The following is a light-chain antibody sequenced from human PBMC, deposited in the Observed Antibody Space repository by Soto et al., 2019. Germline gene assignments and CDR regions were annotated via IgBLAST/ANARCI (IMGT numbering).Light chain of an antibody. J-gene: IGLJ2*01. CDR2: EAR. CDR1: SSDIGKYSY. CDR3: CSYAGSYTL. Sequence: QSALTQPASMSGSPGQSITISCTGTSSDIGKYSYVSCYQHLPGKAPKLMIYEARNRPSGVSNRFSASKSDNTASLTISGLQAGEEADYYCCSYAGSYTLFGGGTKVTVL. V-gene: IGLV2-14*01.